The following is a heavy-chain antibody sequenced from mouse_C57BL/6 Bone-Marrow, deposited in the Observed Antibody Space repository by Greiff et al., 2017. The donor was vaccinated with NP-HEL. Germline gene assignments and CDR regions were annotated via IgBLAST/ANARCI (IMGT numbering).Heavy chain of an antibody. Sequence: VKLMESGPGLVQPSQSLSITCTVSGFSLTSYGVHWVRQSPGKGLEWLGVIWSGGSTDYNAAFISRLSISKDNSKSQVFFKMNSLQADDTAIYYCARHYYSNSYYYAMDYWGQGTSVTVSS. CDR3: ARHYYSNSYYYAMDY. CDR1: GFSLTSYG. CDR2: IWSGGST. V-gene: IGHV2-2*01. J-gene: IGHJ4*01. D-gene: IGHD2-5*01.